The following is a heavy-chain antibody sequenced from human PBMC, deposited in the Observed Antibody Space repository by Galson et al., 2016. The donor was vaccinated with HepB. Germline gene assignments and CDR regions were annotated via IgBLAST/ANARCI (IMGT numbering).Heavy chain of an antibody. CDR3: ARGGGFPSYYYYGMDV. V-gene: IGHV3-13*01. J-gene: IGHJ6*02. D-gene: IGHD3-16*01. Sequence: SLRLSCAASGFTFNTYDMHWVRQPTGKGLECVSAIGTAGDTYYPGSVKGRFTISRENAKNSLYLQMNSLRAGDTAVYYCARGGGFPSYYYYGMDVWGQGTTVTGSS. CDR1: GFTFNTYD. CDR2: IGTAGDT.